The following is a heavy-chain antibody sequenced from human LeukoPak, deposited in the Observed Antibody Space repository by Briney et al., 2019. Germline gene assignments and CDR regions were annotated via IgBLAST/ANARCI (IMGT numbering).Heavy chain of an antibody. CDR1: GVSFSGYY. Sequence: PSETLSLTCAVYGVSFSGYYWSWMRQPPRKGVDWMGEINHSGSANYNPSLKSRVTISVDSSRNQFFLQLTSVTAADTAVYYCARQNFVVVTAIRIFDYWGQGTLVTV. J-gene: IGHJ4*02. CDR3: ARQNFVVVTAIRIFDY. V-gene: IGHV4-34*01. CDR2: INHSGSA. D-gene: IGHD2-21*02.